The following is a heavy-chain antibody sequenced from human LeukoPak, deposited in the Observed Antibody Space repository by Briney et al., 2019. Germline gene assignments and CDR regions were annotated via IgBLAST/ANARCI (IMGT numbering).Heavy chain of an antibody. V-gene: IGHV3-23*01. CDR3: AKAIFGVVPFGY. CDR1: GFTFSSYA. D-gene: IGHD3-3*01. Sequence: GGSLRLSCAASGFTFSSYAMSWVRQAPGKGLEWVSAISGSGTSKYYADSVKGRFTISRDNSKNTLYLEMNSLRAEDTAVYYCAKAIFGVVPFGYWGQGTLVTVSS. CDR2: ISGSGTSK. J-gene: IGHJ4*02.